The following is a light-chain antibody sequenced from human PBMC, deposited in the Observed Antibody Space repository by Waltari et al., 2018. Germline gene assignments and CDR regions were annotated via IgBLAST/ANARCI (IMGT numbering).Light chain of an antibody. Sequence: GRAHPTVRSYLAWYQQRPGQTPRLLIFDASSRATGISAKFSGSGSGTDFTLTVSNLEPEDFAVYYCQQRSNWPYTFGQGTRVEIK. CDR2: DAS. J-gene: IGKJ2*01. V-gene: IGKV3-11*01. CDR3: QQRSNWPYT. CDR1: PTVRSY.